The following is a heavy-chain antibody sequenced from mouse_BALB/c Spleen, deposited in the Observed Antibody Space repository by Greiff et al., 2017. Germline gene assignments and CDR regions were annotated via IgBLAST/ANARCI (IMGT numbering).Heavy chain of an antibody. CDR3: ARRPMITDYYAMDY. CDR2: INPASGGT. V-gene: IGHV1-54*01. D-gene: IGHD2-4*01. Sequence: QVQLKQSGAELVRPGTSVKVSCKASGYAFTNYLIEWVKQRPGQGLEWIGVINPASGGTNYNEKFKGKATLTADKSSSTAYMQLSSLTSDDSAVYFCARRPMITDYYAMDYWGQGTSVTVSS. CDR1: GYAFTNYL. J-gene: IGHJ4*01.